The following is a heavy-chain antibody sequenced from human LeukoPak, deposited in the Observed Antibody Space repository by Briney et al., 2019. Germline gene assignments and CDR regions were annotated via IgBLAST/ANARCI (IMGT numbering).Heavy chain of an antibody. J-gene: IGHJ5*02. V-gene: IGHV3-30*04. CDR3: ARQPTGYPNWFDL. CDR2: ISYDGSNK. D-gene: IGHD1-14*01. Sequence: QPGGSLRLSCAASGFTFSSYAMHWVRQAPGKGLEWVAVISYDGSNKYYADSVKGRFTISRDNSKNTLYLQMNSLRAEDTAVYYCARQPTGYPNWFDLWGQGAPVTVSS. CDR1: GFTFSSYA.